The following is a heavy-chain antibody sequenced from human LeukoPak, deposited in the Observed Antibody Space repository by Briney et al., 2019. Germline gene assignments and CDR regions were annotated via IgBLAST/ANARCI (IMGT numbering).Heavy chain of an antibody. CDR1: GFTFSSYA. CDR2: ISGSGGTT. V-gene: IGHV3-23*01. J-gene: IGHJ6*02. D-gene: IGHD6-6*01. Sequence: TGGSLRLSCAASGFTFSSYAMNWVRQAPGKGLERVSAISGSGGTTYYADSVKGRFTISRDNSKNTLYLQMNSLRAEDTAIYYCAKAYSSSSYSGHYGMDVWGQGTTVTVSS. CDR3: AKAYSSSSYSGHYGMDV.